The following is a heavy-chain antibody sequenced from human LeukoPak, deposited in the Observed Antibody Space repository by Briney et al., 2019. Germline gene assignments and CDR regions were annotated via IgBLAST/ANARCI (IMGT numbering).Heavy chain of an antibody. CDR2: IKQGGSEK. V-gene: IGHV3-7*01. Sequence: PGGSLRLSCAASGFTFSGYWMSWVRQAPGKGLEWVANIKQGGSEKYYVDSVKGRFTISRDNAKNSLYLQMNSLRAEDTAVYYCARDRGYSYFDFWGQGTLVTVSS. D-gene: IGHD5-18*01. CDR1: GFTFSGYW. CDR3: ARDRGYSYFDF. J-gene: IGHJ4*02.